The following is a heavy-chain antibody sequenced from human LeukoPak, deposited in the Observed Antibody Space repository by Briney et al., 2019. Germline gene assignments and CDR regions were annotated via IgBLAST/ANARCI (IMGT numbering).Heavy chain of an antibody. CDR2: ISSSSSNI. CDR3: ARYTSVWFDY. Sequence: GGSLRLSCAASGFNFDNYNMNWVRQAQGKGLEWVSSISSSSSNIYDADSVKGRFTISRDNAKNSLYLQMNSLRAEDTAVYYCARYTSVWFDYWGQGTLVSVSS. V-gene: IGHV3-21*01. J-gene: IGHJ5*01. CDR1: GFNFDNYN. D-gene: IGHD6-25*01.